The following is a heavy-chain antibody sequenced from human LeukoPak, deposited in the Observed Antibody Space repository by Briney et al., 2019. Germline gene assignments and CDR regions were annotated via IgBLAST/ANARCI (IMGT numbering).Heavy chain of an antibody. CDR2: VSYSGTT. J-gene: IGHJ4*02. CDR1: GGSISSSSFF. Sequence: PSQTLSLTCTVSGGSISSSSFFWAWIRQPPGKGLEWIGTVSYSGTTYYSPSLKSRVTISVDTSKNQFSLRLTSVTAADTALYYCAKLTCSSTFCPLDYWGQGTLVTVSS. V-gene: IGHV4-39*01. CDR3: AKLTCSSTFCPLDY. D-gene: IGHD2-2*01.